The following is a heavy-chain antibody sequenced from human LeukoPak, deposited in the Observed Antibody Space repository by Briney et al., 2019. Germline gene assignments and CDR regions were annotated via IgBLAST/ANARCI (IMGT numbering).Heavy chain of an antibody. V-gene: IGHV3-9*01. CDR2: ISWDSGNV. Sequence: GGSLRLSCAGSGFNFDEYAMHWVRQAPGKGLEWVSGISWDSGNVVYADSVRGRFTISRDNAKNSLYLQMNSLRPEDTALYFCAKDRYCSSRECPVDHWGQGTLVTVSS. CDR3: AKDRYCSSRECPVDH. J-gene: IGHJ4*02. D-gene: IGHD2-2*01. CDR1: GFNFDEYA.